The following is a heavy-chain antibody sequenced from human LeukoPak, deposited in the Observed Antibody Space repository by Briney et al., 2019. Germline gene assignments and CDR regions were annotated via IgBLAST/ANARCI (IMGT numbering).Heavy chain of an antibody. D-gene: IGHD3-9*01. J-gene: IGHJ4*02. CDR2: IKQDGSEK. Sequence: PGGSLRLSCAASGFNFSGYWMSWVRQAPGKGVEWVANIKQDGSEKYYVDSVKGRFTISRDNAKNSLYLQMNSLRAEDTAVYYCARDRRYFDWLLIDYWGQGTLVTVSS. CDR1: GFNFSGYW. CDR3: ARDRRYFDWLLIDY. V-gene: IGHV3-7*01.